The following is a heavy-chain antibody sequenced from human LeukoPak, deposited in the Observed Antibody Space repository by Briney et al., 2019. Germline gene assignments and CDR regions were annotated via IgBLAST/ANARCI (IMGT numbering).Heavy chain of an antibody. CDR1: GFTFSRYG. J-gene: IGHJ4*02. Sequence: GGSLRLSCVASGFTFSRYGMHWIRQAPGKGLEGVAVIWFDGSKRYYADSVKGRFTISRDGSKNMLYLQMNSLRVEDTAIYYCARDPGVTTFYFDSWGQGALVTVSS. CDR3: ARDPGVTTFYFDS. CDR2: IWFDGSKR. D-gene: IGHD4-17*01. V-gene: IGHV3-33*01.